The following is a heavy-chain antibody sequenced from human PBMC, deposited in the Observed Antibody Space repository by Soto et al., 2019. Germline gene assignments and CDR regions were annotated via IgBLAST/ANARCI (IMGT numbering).Heavy chain of an antibody. J-gene: IGHJ4*02. CDR1: GFTFSDHY. CDR2: IRNRPNSYTT. CDR3: VRDSGRGFYFDY. D-gene: IGHD3-10*01. Sequence: EVQLVESGGGLVQPGGSLRLSCAASGFTFSDHYMDWVRQAPGKGLEWVGRIRNRPNSYTTQYAESVKGRFAVLRDDSANLVYLQMNDLKTEDTAVYYCVRDSGRGFYFDYWGQGAQVTVSS. V-gene: IGHV3-72*01.